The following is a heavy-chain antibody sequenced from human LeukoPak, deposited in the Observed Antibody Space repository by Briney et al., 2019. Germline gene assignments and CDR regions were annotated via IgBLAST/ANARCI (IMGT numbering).Heavy chain of an antibody. V-gene: IGHV1-2*02. CDR1: GYTFTSYD. CDR3: AADRIRYCSSTSCADYYYYYYMDV. Sequence: ASVKVSCKASGYTFTSYDINWVRQATGQGLEWMGWINPNSGGTNYAQKFQGRVTMTRDTSISTAYMELSSLRSEDTAVYYCAADRIRYCSSTSCADYYYYYYMDVWGKGTTVTVSS. J-gene: IGHJ6*03. D-gene: IGHD2-2*01. CDR2: INPNSGGT.